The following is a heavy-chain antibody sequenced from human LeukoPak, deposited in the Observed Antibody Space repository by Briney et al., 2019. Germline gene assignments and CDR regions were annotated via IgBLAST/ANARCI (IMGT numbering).Heavy chain of an antibody. Sequence: ASMKVSCKAFGYSFTNYDINWVRQATGQGLEWMGWMNPNSGNTGYAQKFQGRVTMTRNTSISTAYMELSSLRSEDSAVYYCARAGRSSSFFNYHYYYMDVRGKGTTVTVSS. CDR3: ARAGRSSSFFNYHYYYMDV. CDR1: GYSFTNYD. V-gene: IGHV1-8*01. CDR2: MNPNSGNT. D-gene: IGHD6-6*01. J-gene: IGHJ6*03.